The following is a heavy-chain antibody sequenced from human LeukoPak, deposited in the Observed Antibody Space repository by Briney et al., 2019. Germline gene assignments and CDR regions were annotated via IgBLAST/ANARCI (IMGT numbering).Heavy chain of an antibody. D-gene: IGHD2-15*01. J-gene: IGHJ4*02. CDR3: ARGALSVGSCYYFDY. CDR1: GFTFDDYA. CDR2: ISWNSGSI. Sequence: GRSLRLSCAASGFTFDDYAMHWVRHAPGKGLEWVSGISWNSGSIGYADSVKGRFTISRDNAKNSLYLQMNSLRAEDTAVYYCARGALSVGSCYYFDYWGQGTLVTVSS. V-gene: IGHV3-9*01.